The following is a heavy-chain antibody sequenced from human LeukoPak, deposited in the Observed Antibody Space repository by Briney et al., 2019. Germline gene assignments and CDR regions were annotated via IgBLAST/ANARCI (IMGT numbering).Heavy chain of an antibody. CDR3: ATGVHGIAAAGDYYFDY. J-gene: IGHJ4*02. D-gene: IGHD6-13*01. CDR1: GGSISSYY. CDR2: MYYRGNT. Sequence: SETLSLTCTVSGGSISSYYWSWIRQPPGKGLEWIGYMYYRGNTNYHPSLKSRVTISIDTPNNQFSLKLSSVTAADTAVYYCATGVHGIAAAGDYYFDYWGQGTLVTVSS. V-gene: IGHV4-59*01.